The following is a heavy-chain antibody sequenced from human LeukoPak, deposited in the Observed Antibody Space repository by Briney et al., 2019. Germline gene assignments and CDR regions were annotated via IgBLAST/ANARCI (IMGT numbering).Heavy chain of an antibody. CDR2: ISSSSSYI. Sequence: PGGSLRFSCAASRFTFGSYSMNWVRQAPGKGLEWVSSISSSSSYIYYADSVKGRFTISRDNAKNSLYLQMNSLRAEDTAVYYCARDHDSVFDYWGQGTLVTVSS. D-gene: IGHD3-22*01. J-gene: IGHJ4*02. CDR3: ARDHDSVFDY. CDR1: RFTFGSYS. V-gene: IGHV3-21*01.